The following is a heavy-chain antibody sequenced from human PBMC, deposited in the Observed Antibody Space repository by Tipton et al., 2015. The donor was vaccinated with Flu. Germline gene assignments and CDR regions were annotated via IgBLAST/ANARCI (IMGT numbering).Heavy chain of an antibody. V-gene: IGHV4-38-2*01. D-gene: IGHD4-11*01. CDR3: ARRDYSNCVSDPKTWFDP. Sequence: TLSLTCFVSGDSIGSRYYWGGIRQPTGKGLVWIAIIHRSGNTYYNPSLKSRVTMSVNTSKNQFSLRLKSVTAANTAVYYCARRDYSNCVSDPKTWFDPRGQGTLVTVS. J-gene: IGHJ5*02. CDR1: GDSIGSRYY. CDR2: IHRSGNT.